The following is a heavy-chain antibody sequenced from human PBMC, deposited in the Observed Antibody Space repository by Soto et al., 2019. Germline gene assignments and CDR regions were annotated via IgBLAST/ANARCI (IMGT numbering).Heavy chain of an antibody. CDR3: ARGPLLEGEYYDFWSGYYTEYNWFDP. Sequence: SETLSLTCTVSGGSISSGGYYWSWIRQHPGKGLEWIGYIYYSGSTYYNPSLKSRVTISVDTSKNQFSLKLSSVTAADTAVYYCARGPLLEGEYYDFWSGYYTEYNWFDPWGQGTLVTAPQ. CDR1: GGSISSGGYY. CDR2: IYYSGST. D-gene: IGHD3-3*01. V-gene: IGHV4-31*03. J-gene: IGHJ5*02.